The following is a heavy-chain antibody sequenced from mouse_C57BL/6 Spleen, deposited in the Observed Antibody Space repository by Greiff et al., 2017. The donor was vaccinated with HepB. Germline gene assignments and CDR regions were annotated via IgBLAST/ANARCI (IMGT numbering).Heavy chain of an antibody. CDR1: GYAFSSSW. CDR2: IYPGDGDT. V-gene: IGHV1-82*01. CDR3: ARGGYGNYPYWYFDV. J-gene: IGHJ1*03. Sequence: VQLVESGPELVKPGASVKISCKASGYAFSSSWMNWVKQRPGKGLEWIGRIYPGDGDTNYNGKFKGKATLTADKSSSTAYMQLSSLTSEDSAVYFCARGGYGNYPYWYFDVWGTGTTVTVSS. D-gene: IGHD2-1*01.